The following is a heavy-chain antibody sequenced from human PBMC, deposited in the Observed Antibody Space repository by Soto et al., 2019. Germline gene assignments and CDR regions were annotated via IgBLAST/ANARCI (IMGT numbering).Heavy chain of an antibody. CDR1: GFSFSDYY. CDR2: ISSSGSTR. CDR3: ARTRGDSSGVYYFDS. J-gene: IGHJ4*02. V-gene: IGHV3-11*01. Sequence: QVQLVESGGVLVKPGGSLRLSCAASGFSFSDYYMSWIRQAPGKGLEWVSYISSSGSTRYYADSVMGRFAISRDNPKNSLYLQMTSLRGGDTALYYCARTRGDSSGVYYFDSWGQGTLVTVSS. D-gene: IGHD3-22*01.